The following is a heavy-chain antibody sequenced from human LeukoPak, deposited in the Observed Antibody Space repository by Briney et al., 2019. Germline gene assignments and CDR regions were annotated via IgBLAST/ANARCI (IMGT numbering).Heavy chain of an antibody. CDR2: IYYTGST. D-gene: IGHD4-17*01. Sequence: SQTLSLTCTVPGGSISSGDYYWNWIRQPPGKGLEWIGYIYYTGSTSYNPSLRSRITISVDTSKNQFSLNLSSVTAADTAVYYCARKGYGDYVHGTNWFDPWGQGTLVTVSS. J-gene: IGHJ5*02. CDR3: ARKGYGDYVHGTNWFDP. V-gene: IGHV4-30-4*08. CDR1: GGSISSGDYY.